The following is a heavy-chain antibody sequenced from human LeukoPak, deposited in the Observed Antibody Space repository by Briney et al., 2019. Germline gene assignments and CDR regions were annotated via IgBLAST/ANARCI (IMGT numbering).Heavy chain of an antibody. D-gene: IGHD4-11*01. Sequence: GASVKVSCKASGYTFTDYGISWVRQAPGQGLEWMGWISGYNGNTNYAQKFQGRVTMTTDTSTTTAYMELRSLRSDDTALYYCARDKDYSNYGWYFDLWGRGTLVTVSS. J-gene: IGHJ2*01. CDR2: ISGYNGNT. CDR1: GYTFTDYG. CDR3: ARDKDYSNYGWYFDL. V-gene: IGHV1-18*01.